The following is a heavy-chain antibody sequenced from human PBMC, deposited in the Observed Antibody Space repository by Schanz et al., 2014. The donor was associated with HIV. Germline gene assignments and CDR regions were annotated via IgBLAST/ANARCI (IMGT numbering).Heavy chain of an antibody. V-gene: IGHV4-4*07. Sequence: QVPLQESGPGLVKPSETVSLTCTVSSGSIRTYHWHWIRQSAGKRLEWIGRVSGSGSTDHNPSLKSRVTLSVDTSNTLFSLKLKSVTAADTAVYYCAKSGQLVTKHYWFDSWGQGTLVIVSS. D-gene: IGHD6-6*01. J-gene: IGHJ5*01. CDR1: SGSIRTYH. CDR3: AKSGQLVTKHYWFDS. CDR2: VSGSGST.